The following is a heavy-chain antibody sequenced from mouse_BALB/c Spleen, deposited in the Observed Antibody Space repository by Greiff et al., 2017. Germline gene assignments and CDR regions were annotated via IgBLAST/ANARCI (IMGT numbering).Heavy chain of an antibody. D-gene: IGHD4-1*01. Sequence: QVQLQQPGAELVRPGASVKLSCKASGYSFTSYWMNWVKQRPGQGLEWIGMIHPSDSETRLNQKFKGKATLTSDKSSSTAYMELSSLTSEDSAVYYCARRTNWDRDAMDYWGQGTSVTVSS. J-gene: IGHJ4*01. CDR2: IHPSDSET. CDR3: ARRTNWDRDAMDY. V-gene: IGHV1-74*01. CDR1: GYSFTSYW.